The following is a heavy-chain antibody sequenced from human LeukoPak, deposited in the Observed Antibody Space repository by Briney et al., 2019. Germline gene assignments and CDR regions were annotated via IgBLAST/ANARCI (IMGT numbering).Heavy chain of an antibody. CDR2: ISNSRDV. Sequence: GGSLRLSCAASGFTFSTYTMNWVRQAPGKGLEWVSTISNSRDVHYSDSVKGRFTISRDNARNSLYLQMNSLRDEDTAVYYCTRDGLHTAHFDYWGQGTLVTVSS. D-gene: IGHD5-18*01. CDR1: GFTFSTYT. V-gene: IGHV3-48*02. J-gene: IGHJ4*02. CDR3: TRDGLHTAHFDY.